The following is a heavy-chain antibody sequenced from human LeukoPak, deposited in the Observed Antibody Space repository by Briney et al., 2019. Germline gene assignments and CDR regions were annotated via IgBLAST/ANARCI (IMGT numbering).Heavy chain of an antibody. CDR3: ATIVVRGSQSWFDP. J-gene: IGHJ5*02. Sequence: SQTLSLTCTVSGNSISSGDNYWSWIRQPAGKGLEWIGRIYTSGSTNYNPSFKSRVTMSADMSKNEFSLKMNSLTAADTAVYYCATIVVRGSQSWFDPWGQGTLVTVSS. CDR1: GNSISSGDNY. D-gene: IGHD3-10*01. CDR2: IYTSGST. V-gene: IGHV4-61*02.